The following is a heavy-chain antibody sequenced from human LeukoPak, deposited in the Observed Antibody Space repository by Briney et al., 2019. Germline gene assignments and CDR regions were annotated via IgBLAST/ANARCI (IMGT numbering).Heavy chain of an antibody. CDR3: ARRAYYDFWSGYYRCNWFDP. CDR1: GYSFTSYW. V-gene: IGHV5-51*01. Sequence: GESLKISCKGSGYSFTSYWIGWVRQMPGKGLEWMGIIYPGDSDTRYSPSFQGQVTISADKSISTAYLQWSSLKASDTAMYYCARRAYYDFWSGYYRCNWFDPWGQGTLVTVSS. CDR2: IYPGDSDT. D-gene: IGHD3-3*01. J-gene: IGHJ5*02.